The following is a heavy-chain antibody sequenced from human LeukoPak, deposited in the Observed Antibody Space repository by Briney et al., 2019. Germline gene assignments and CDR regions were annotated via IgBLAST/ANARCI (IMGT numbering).Heavy chain of an antibody. CDR2: IGTTGDT. CDR1: GFTFSSYD. V-gene: IGHV3-13*01. J-gene: IGHJ4*02. D-gene: IGHD6-13*01. CDR3: ASSPSYSSSWYALDS. Sequence: GGSLRLSCAASGFTFSSYDMHWVRQATGKGLEWVSAIGTTGDTYYPDSVRGRFTISRGNAKNSLYLQMNSLRAGDTAVYYCASSPSYSSSWYALDSWGQGTLVTVSS.